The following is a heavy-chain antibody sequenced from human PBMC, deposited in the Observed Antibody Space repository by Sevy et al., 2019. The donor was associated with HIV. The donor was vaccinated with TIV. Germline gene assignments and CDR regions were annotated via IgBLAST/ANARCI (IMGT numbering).Heavy chain of an antibody. V-gene: IGHV4-34*01. D-gene: IGHD2-15*01. CDR1: GGSFSGYY. Sequence: SETLSLTCAVYGGSFSGYYWSWIRQPPGKGLEWIGEINHSGSTNYNPSLKSRVTISVDTSKNQLSLKLSSVTAADTAVYYCARDGLVVVAATLRWFDPWGQGTLVTVSS. J-gene: IGHJ5*02. CDR3: ARDGLVVVAATLRWFDP. CDR2: INHSGST.